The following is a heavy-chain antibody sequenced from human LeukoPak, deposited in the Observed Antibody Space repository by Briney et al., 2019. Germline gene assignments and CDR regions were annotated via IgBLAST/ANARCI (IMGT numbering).Heavy chain of an antibody. CDR2: IHYSGET. V-gene: IGHV4-38-2*02. J-gene: IGHJ4*02. Sequence: SETLSLTCSVSGFSISRGFYWGWIRPPPGKGLEWIGNIHYSGETYFNPSLKSRLTMSVDTSKNQFSLNLSSVTAADTAMYYCASDAPGLLGYWGQGTLVTVSS. D-gene: IGHD2-21*02. CDR1: GFSISRGFY. CDR3: ASDAPGLLGY.